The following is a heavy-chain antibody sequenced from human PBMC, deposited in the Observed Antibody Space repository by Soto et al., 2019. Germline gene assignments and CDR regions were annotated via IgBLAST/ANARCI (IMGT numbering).Heavy chain of an antibody. J-gene: IGHJ4*02. Sequence: EVQLVESGGGLVQPGGSLRLSCAASGFPFSDYWMHCVRQGPGKGLEWVAIIKQDGSEIHYVDSVKGRFTISRDNAKNSLHLQMNSLRAEDTAMYYCVRSSGWTGDYWGQGILVTVSS. D-gene: IGHD3-10*01. CDR1: GFPFSDYW. CDR3: VRSSGWTGDY. V-gene: IGHV3-7*04. CDR2: IKQDGSEI.